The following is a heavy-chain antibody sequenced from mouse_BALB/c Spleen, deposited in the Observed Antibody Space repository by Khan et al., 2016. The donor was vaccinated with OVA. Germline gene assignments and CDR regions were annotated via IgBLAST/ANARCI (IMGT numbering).Heavy chain of an antibody. CDR3: TRHGYVAWFTY. CDR2: IDPFSGGT. Sequence: EVQLQQSGPELMKPGASVKISCKASGYSFTSYYIHWVMQSHGTSLEWIGYIDPFSGGTTYNQKFKGKATLTVDKYSSTSYINLSNLTSEDSAVYYCTRHGYVAWFTYWGQGTLVTVSA. D-gene: IGHD2-2*01. V-gene: IGHV1S135*01. CDR1: GYSFTSYY. J-gene: IGHJ3*01.